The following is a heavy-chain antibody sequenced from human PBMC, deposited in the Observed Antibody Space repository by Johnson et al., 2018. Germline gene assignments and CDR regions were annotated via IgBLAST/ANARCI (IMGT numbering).Heavy chain of an antibody. J-gene: IGHJ6*02. CDR1: GFAFSSFG. CDR2: IWHDGSNK. V-gene: IGHV3-33*01. CDR3: ARDIFCSGGTCHFGMDV. D-gene: IGHD2-8*02. Sequence: QVQLVESGGGVVQPGRSXRLSCAASGFAFSSFGMHWVRQAPGKGLEWVAVIWHDGSNKYYADSVKGRFTISRDTSKNTLYLQMNSLRAEDTAVYYCARDIFCSGGTCHFGMDVWGQGTTVTVSS.